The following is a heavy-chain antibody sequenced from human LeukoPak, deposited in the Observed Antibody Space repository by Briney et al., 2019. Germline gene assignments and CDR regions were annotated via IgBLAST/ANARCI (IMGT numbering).Heavy chain of an antibody. Sequence: PGGSQRLSCSASGFTFNNYAMHWVRQAPGKGLEHVSAISSIGDDTYYADSVKRRLYISRDNSKNTLYFQMSSLRAEDTAVYYCVKDTLPKSYSSSWYYAFDIWGQGTMVTVSS. D-gene: IGHD6-13*01. V-gene: IGHV3-64*05. J-gene: IGHJ3*02. CDR3: VKDTLPKSYSSSWYYAFDI. CDR1: GFTFNNYA. CDR2: ISSIGDDT.